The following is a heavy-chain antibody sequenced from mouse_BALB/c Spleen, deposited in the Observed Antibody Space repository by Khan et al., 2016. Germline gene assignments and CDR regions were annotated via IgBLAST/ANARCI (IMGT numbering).Heavy chain of an antibody. CDR2: IYPGNINT. CDR3: ARGYYEWYFDV. J-gene: IGHJ1*01. V-gene: IGHV1S56*01. Sequence: QVQLQQSGPELVKPGASVRISCKASGYTFTTFYIHWLKQRPGQGLEWIGWIYPGNINTKYNENFKDKATLTADKSASTAYMQLSSLTSDDSAVYSCARGYYEWYFDVWGAGTTVTVSS. CDR1: GYTFTTFY. D-gene: IGHD2-4*01.